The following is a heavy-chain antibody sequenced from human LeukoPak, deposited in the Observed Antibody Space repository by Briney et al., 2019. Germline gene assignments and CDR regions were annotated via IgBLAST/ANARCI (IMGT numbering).Heavy chain of an antibody. CDR1: GGSISSNSYF. CDR2: LYSGGT. CDR3: AGGYCTGGLCFRLFDS. Sequence: PSETLSLTCNVSGGSISSNSYFWGWIRQPPGKGLEWIGSLYSGGTNYTPSLKSRVTISVDTSKNQFSLKLTSVTAADTAVYFCAGGYCTGGLCFRLFDSWGQGTLVTVSS. J-gene: IGHJ4*02. V-gene: IGHV4-39*01. D-gene: IGHD2-8*02.